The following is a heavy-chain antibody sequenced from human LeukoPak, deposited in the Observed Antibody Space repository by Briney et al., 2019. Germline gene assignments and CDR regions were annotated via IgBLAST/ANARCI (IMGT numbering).Heavy chain of an antibody. J-gene: IGHJ5*02. Sequence: ASVKVSCKASGYTFTSYGISWVRQAPGQGLEWMGWISAYNGNTNYAQKLQGRVTMTTDTSTSTAYMELRSLRSDDTAVYYCASYYYDSSGYYWTTGFDPWGQGTLVTVSS. V-gene: IGHV1-18*01. CDR1: GYTFTSYG. D-gene: IGHD3-22*01. CDR3: ASYYYDSSGYYWTTGFDP. CDR2: ISAYNGNT.